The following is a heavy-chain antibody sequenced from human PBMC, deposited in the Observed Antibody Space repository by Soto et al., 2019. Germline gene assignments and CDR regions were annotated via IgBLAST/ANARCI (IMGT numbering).Heavy chain of an antibody. CDR3: AKGGRGRRYWDYFDY. J-gene: IGHJ4*02. CDR1: GFTFDDYT. V-gene: IGHV3-43*01. Sequence: GGSLRLSCAASGFTFDDYTMHWVRQAPGKGLEWVSLISWDGGSTYYADSVKGRFTISRDNSKNSLYLQMNSLRTEDTALYYCAKGGRGRRYWDYFDYWGQGTLVTVSS. D-gene: IGHD2-8*02. CDR2: ISWDGGST.